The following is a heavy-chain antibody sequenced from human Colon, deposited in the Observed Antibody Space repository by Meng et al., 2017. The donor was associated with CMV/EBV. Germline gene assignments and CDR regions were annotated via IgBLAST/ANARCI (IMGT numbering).Heavy chain of an antibody. D-gene: IGHD2-2*01. Sequence: GGSLRLSCEVSGFNFQNYAVTWVRQAPGKGLEWVSVISGTGGVTYYADSVKGRFHISKDNTTNTVFLQMNNLRADDTAVYYCTKVSIIAVPGAYFDFWGQGTLVTVSS. CDR3: TKVSIIAVPGAYFDF. V-gene: IGHV3-23*01. CDR2: ISGTGGVT. J-gene: IGHJ4*02. CDR1: GFNFQNYA.